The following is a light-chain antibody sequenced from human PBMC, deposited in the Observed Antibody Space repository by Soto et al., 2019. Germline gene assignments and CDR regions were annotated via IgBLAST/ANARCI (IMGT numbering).Light chain of an antibody. CDR3: QQYSGSVT. Sequence: EIVLTQSPGTLSLSPGERATLSCRASQSIRSTYLAWYQQKPGQPPRLLIYAASKRQSVVPDRFSGGGSETDFTLSISSLEPEDFAVYYCQQYSGSVTFGGGTKVPIK. J-gene: IGKJ4*01. CDR2: AAS. V-gene: IGKV3-20*01. CDR1: QSIRSTY.